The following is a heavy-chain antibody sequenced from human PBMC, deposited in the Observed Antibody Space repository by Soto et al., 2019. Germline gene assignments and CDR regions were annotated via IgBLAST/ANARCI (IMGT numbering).Heavy chain of an antibody. J-gene: IGHJ4*02. V-gene: IGHV4-59*01. CDR1: GGSISSYY. CDR3: ARGGTPIDY. D-gene: IGHD3-16*01. CDR2: IYYSGST. Sequence: PSETLSLTCTVSGGSISSYYWSWIRQPPGKGLEWIGYIYYSGSTNYNPSLKSRVTISVDTSKNQFSLKLSSVRSLRFDDTAVYYCARGGTPIDYWGQGTLVTVSS.